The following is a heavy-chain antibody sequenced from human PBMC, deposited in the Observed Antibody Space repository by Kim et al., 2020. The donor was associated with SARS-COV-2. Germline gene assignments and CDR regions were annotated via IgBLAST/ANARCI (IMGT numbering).Heavy chain of an antibody. D-gene: IGHD3-9*01. V-gene: IGHV4-34*01. J-gene: IGHJ5*02. CDR1: GGSFSGYY. CDR3: ARDTLRYFDWLSRANNWFDP. CDR2: INHSGST. Sequence: SETLSLTCAVYGGSFSGYYWSWIRQPPGKGLEWIGEINHSGSTNYNPSLKSRVTISVDTSKNQFSLKLSSATAADTAVYYCARDTLRYFDWLSRANNWFDPWGQGTLVTVSS.